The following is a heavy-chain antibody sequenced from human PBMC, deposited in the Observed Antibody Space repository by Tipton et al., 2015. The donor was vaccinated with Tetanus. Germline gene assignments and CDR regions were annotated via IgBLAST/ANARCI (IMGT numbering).Heavy chain of an antibody. CDR1: GGSISSSSYY. D-gene: IGHD2-15*01. V-gene: IGHV4-39*01. J-gene: IGHJ4*02. CDR2: IYYSGST. CDR3: ASPGVLLGYCSGGSCSRTDY. Sequence: TLSLTCTVSGGSISSSSYYWGWIRQPPGKRLEWIGSIYYSGSTYYNPSLKSRVTISVDTSKNQFSLKLSSVTAADTAVYYCASPGVLLGYCSGGSCSRTDYWGQGTLVTVSS.